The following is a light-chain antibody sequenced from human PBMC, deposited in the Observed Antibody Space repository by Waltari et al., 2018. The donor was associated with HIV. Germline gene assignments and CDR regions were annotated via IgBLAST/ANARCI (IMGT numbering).Light chain of an antibody. CDR3: QQYDDWPWT. CDR2: GAD. Sequence: MTPSPATLSVSPGEGATLSCWARQSVGSRVAWYQQMAGQAPRLLIFGADTRASGIPARFTGSGSETEFTLTISSLQSEDFAVYFCQQYDDWPWTFGQGTKVEIK. CDR1: QSVGSR. V-gene: IGKV3-15*01. J-gene: IGKJ1*01.